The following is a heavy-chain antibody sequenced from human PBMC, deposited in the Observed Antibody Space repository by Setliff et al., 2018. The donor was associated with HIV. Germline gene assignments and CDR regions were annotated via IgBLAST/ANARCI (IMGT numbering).Heavy chain of an antibody. D-gene: IGHD1-26*01. Sequence: GGSLRLSCVASEFTFTTYWMSWVRQAPGTGLEWVANIRQDGREFYYVDSVKGRFTITRDNAKKSLYLQMDSLRAEDTAIYYCARDSPYSGDYAPRDPFDIWGQGTMVTVSS. CDR1: EFTFTTYW. CDR2: IRQDGREF. CDR3: ARDSPYSGDYAPRDPFDI. J-gene: IGHJ3*02. V-gene: IGHV3-7*05.